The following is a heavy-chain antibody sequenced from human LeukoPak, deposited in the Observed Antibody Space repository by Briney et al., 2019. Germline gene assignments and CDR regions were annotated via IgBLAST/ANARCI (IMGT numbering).Heavy chain of an antibody. CDR1: GFTFDDYG. CDR2: ISSSSSYI. J-gene: IGHJ4*02. CDR3: ARGPVATVTPFDY. D-gene: IGHD4-17*01. V-gene: IGHV3-21*06. Sequence: GGSLRLSCAASGFTFDDYGMSWVRQAPGKGLEWVSSISSSSSYIYYADSVKGRFTISRDNAKNSLYLQMNSLRAEDTALYYCARGPVATVTPFDYWGQGTLVTVSS.